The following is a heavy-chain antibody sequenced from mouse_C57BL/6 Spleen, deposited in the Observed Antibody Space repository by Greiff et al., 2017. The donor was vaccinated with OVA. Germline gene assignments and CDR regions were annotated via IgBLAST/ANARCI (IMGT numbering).Heavy chain of an antibody. CDR2: IYPGSGNT. Sequence: VQLQQSGPELVKPGASVKISCKASGYSFTSYYIPWVKQRPGQGLEWIGWIYPGSGNTKYNEKFKGKATLTADTSSSTAYMQLSSLTSEDSAVYYCARWTTVEALDYWGQGTTLTVSS. CDR3: ARWTTVEALDY. CDR1: GYSFTSYY. V-gene: IGHV1-66*01. J-gene: IGHJ2*01. D-gene: IGHD1-1*01.